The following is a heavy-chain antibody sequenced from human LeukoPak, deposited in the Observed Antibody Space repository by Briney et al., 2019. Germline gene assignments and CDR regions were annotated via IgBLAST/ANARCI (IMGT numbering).Heavy chain of an antibody. CDR3: AKDYYDSSEGWFDP. CDR2: IYSSGST. V-gene: IGHV4-4*07. CDR1: GGAIIPFY. Sequence: SETLSLTCSVSGGAIIPFYWNWIRQPAGKGPEWIGRIYSSGSTKYNPSLKSRVTMSVDTSKNQFSLKLSSVTAADTAVYYCAKDYYDSSEGWFDPWGQGTLVTVSS. J-gene: IGHJ5*02. D-gene: IGHD3-22*01.